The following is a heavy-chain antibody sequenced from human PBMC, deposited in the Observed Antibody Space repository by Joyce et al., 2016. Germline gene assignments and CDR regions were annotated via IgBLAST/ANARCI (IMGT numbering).Heavy chain of an antibody. Sequence: QVQLVESGGGVVQPGRSLRLSCAASGFTFSNYGMYWVRQAPGKGLEWVAVISYDGRNKYYVDSVKGRFTISRDNSKNTLYLQMNSLRPEDTAVYYCARALGWDSNSCHDYWGQGTLVTVSS. D-gene: IGHD6-13*01. V-gene: IGHV3-30*03. CDR3: ARALGWDSNSCHDY. CDR2: ISYDGRNK. CDR1: GFTFSNYG. J-gene: IGHJ4*02.